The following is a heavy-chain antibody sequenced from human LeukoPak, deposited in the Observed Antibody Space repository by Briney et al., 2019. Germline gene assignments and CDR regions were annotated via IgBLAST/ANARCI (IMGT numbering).Heavy chain of an antibody. Sequence: ASVKVACKASGYTFTSYLIHWVRQAPGQGLERMGIINPSAGSTTYAQNFQGRVSMTRDTSTSTVYMELSSLRFEDTAVYYCARDGVGATKNWFGPWGQGTLVTVSS. CDR2: INPSAGST. CDR3: ARDGVGATKNWFGP. J-gene: IGHJ5*02. V-gene: IGHV1-46*01. CDR1: GYTFTSYL. D-gene: IGHD1-26*01.